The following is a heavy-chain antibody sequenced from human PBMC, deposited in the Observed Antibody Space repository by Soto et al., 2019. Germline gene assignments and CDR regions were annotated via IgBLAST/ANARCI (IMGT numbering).Heavy chain of an antibody. Sequence: SVKVSCKASGGTFSSYAISWVRQAPGQGLEWMGGIIPIFGRANYAQKFQGRATITADESTRTAYMELSSLRSEDTAVYYCARNGELRYFDWSSGYGMDVWGQGTTVTVSS. V-gene: IGHV1-69*13. CDR1: GGTFSSYA. CDR3: ARNGELRYFDWSSGYGMDV. D-gene: IGHD3-9*01. CDR2: IIPIFGRA. J-gene: IGHJ6*02.